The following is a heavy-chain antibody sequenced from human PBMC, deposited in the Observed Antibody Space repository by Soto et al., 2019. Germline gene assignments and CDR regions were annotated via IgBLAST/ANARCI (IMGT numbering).Heavy chain of an antibody. CDR3: ATRGRGYSGYDLRY. CDR1: GFTFSSYG. J-gene: IGHJ4*02. Sequence: QVQLVESGGGVVQPVRSLRLSCAASGFTFSSYGMHWVRQAPGKGLEWVAVISYDGSNKYYADSVKGRFTISRDNSKNRLYLQMTSLSAEDTAVYYCATRGRGYSGYDLRYWGQGTLVTVSS. CDR2: ISYDGSNK. V-gene: IGHV3-30*03. D-gene: IGHD5-12*01.